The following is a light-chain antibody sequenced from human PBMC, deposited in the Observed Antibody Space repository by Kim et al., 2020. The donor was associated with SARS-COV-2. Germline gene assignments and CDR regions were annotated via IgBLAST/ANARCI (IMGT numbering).Light chain of an antibody. CDR3: QQYDNY. CDR2: KAS. Sequence: STLSAVVGDRVSITCRASQSNSMWLAWYQQKPGKAPKLLISKASSLQSGVPSRFSGSGSGTEFTLTISSLQPDDFATYYCQQYDNYFGQGTKLEI. CDR1: QSNSMW. J-gene: IGKJ2*01. V-gene: IGKV1-5*03.